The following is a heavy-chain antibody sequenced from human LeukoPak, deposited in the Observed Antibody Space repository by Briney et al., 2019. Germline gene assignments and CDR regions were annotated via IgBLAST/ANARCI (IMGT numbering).Heavy chain of an antibody. Sequence: GGSVRLSCAASGFTFSSYAMSWVRQAPGKGLEWVSAISGSGGSTYYADSVKGRFTISRDNSKNTLYLQMNSLRAEDTAVYYCAKARAYSSSWYSNYWGQGTLVTVSS. D-gene: IGHD6-13*01. CDR2: ISGSGGST. J-gene: IGHJ4*02. V-gene: IGHV3-23*01. CDR1: GFTFSSYA. CDR3: AKARAYSSSWYSNY.